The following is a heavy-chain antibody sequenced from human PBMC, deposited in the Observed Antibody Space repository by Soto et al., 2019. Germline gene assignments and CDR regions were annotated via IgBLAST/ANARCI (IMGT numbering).Heavy chain of an antibody. Sequence: ASVKVSCKASGYTFTSYYMHWVRQAPGQGLEWMGIINPSGGSTSYAQKFQGRVTMTRDTSTSTVYMELSSLRSEDTAVYYCARDMHYYDSSGYSLYYYYGMDAWGQGTTVTVSS. V-gene: IGHV1-46*01. J-gene: IGHJ6*02. CDR2: INPSGGST. CDR1: GYTFTSYY. CDR3: ARDMHYYDSSGYSLYYYYGMDA. D-gene: IGHD3-22*01.